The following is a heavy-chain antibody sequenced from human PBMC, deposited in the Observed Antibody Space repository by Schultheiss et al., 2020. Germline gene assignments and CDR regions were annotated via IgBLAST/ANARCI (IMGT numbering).Heavy chain of an antibody. CDR2: IKQDGSEK. Sequence: GGSLRLSCAASGFTFSDYYMSWIRQAPGQGLEWVANIKQDGSEKYYVDSVKGRFTISRDNAKNSLYLQMNSLRAEDTAVYYCARCWMVQGVILDYYYYYGMDVWGKGTTVNVSS. D-gene: IGHD3-10*01. CDR1: GFTFSDYY. CDR3: ARCWMVQGVILDYYYYYGMDV. V-gene: IGHV3-7*01. J-gene: IGHJ6*04.